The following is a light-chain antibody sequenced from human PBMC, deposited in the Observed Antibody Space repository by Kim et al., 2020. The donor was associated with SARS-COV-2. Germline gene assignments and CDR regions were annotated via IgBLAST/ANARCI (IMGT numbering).Light chain of an antibody. CDR2: SNN. CDR1: DYNIGRNT. CDR3: AAGDDSLNGWV. Sequence: QRVPSRCSGSDYNIGRNTVNWYQQLPGTAPKRLIYSNNQRPSGVPDRFSGSKSGTSASLAISGLQSEEEADYYCAAGDDSLNGWVFGGGTQLTVL. J-gene: IGLJ3*02. V-gene: IGLV1-44*01.